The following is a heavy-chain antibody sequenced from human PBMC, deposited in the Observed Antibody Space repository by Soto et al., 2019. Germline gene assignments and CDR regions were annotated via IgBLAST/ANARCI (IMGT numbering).Heavy chain of an antibody. V-gene: IGHV3-23*01. Sequence: GGSLRLSCAASGFTFSSQWMSWVRQTPGKGLEWVGTISGSGGSTYYANSVKGRFTISRDNSKNTLYLQMNSLRAEDTAIYYCAKDKEGYCSGDSCYSAGAFDIWGQGTMVTVSS. CDR1: GFTFSSQW. J-gene: IGHJ3*02. D-gene: IGHD2-15*01. CDR2: ISGSGGST. CDR3: AKDKEGYCSGDSCYSAGAFDI.